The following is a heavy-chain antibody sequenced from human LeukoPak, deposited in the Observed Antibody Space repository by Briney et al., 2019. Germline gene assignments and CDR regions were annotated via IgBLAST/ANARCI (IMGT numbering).Heavy chain of an antibody. CDR1: EFDFSSHA. CDR2: IKSKTDGGTT. D-gene: IGHD3-3*01. V-gene: IGHV3-15*07. Sequence: GGSLRLSCAASEFDFSSHAMTWVRQAPGKGLEWVGRIKSKTDGGTTDYAAPVKGRFTISRDDSKNTLYPQMNSLKTEDTAVYYCTTDIVEDTIFGVVIIPENDYWGQGTLVTVSS. CDR3: TTDIVEDTIFGVVIIPENDY. J-gene: IGHJ4*02.